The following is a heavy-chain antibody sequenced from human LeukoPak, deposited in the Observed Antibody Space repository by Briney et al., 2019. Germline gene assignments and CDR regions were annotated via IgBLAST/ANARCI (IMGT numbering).Heavy chain of an antibody. D-gene: IGHD6-13*01. V-gene: IGHV3-66*04. Sequence: PGGSLRLSCAASGFTVSSNYMSWVRQAPGKGLEWVSVIYSGGSTYYADSVKGRFTISRDNSKNTLYLQMNNLRAEDTAVYYCTKLTGAGLPPFDDWGQGTLVTVSS. CDR1: GFTVSSNY. J-gene: IGHJ4*02. CDR2: IYSGGST. CDR3: TKLTGAGLPPFDD.